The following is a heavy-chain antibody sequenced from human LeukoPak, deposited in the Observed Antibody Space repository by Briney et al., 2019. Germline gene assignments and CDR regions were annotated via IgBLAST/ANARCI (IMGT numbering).Heavy chain of an antibody. J-gene: IGHJ4*02. Sequence: PSETLSLTCTVSGYSISSGYYWGWIRQPPGKGLEWIGSIYHSGSTYYNPSLKSRVTISVDTSKNQFSLKLSSVTAADTAVYYCARDRQQVVRGDYFDYWGQGTLVTVSS. D-gene: IGHD6-13*01. CDR1: GYSISSGYY. CDR2: IYHSGST. CDR3: ARDRQQVVRGDYFDY. V-gene: IGHV4-38-2*02.